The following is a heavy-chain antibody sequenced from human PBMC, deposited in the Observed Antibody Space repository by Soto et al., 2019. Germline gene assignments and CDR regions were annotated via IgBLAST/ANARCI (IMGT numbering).Heavy chain of an antibody. CDR3: ASFSGWGNYYYMDV. J-gene: IGHJ6*03. D-gene: IGHD6-19*01. CDR1: GGSFSGYY. Sequence: SETLSLTCAVYGGSFSGYYWSWIRQPPGKGLEWIGEINHSGSTNYNPSLKSRVTISVDTSKTQFSLKLSSVTAADTAVYYCASFSGWGNYYYMDVWGKGTTVTVSS. CDR2: INHSGST. V-gene: IGHV4-34*01.